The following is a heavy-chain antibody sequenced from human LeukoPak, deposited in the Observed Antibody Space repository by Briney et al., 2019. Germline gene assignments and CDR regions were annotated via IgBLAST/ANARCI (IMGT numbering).Heavy chain of an antibody. CDR2: ISGSGGST. J-gene: IGHJ6*02. D-gene: IGHD3-10*01. V-gene: IGHV3-23*01. CDR3: ARLLSGSYYNVDYYYGMDV. Sequence: GGSLRLSCAASGFTFSSYAMSWVRQAPGKGLEWVSAISGSGGSTYYADSVKGRFTISRDNAKNSLYLQMNSLRAEDTAVYYCARLLSGSYYNVDYYYGMDVWGQGTTVTVSS. CDR1: GFTFSSYA.